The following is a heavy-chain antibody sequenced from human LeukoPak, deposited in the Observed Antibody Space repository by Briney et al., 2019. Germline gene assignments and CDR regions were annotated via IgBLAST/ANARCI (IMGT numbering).Heavy chain of an antibody. CDR1: GFTFSSYW. V-gene: IGHV3-74*01. Sequence: PGGSLRLSCTASGFTFSSYWMHWVRQGPGKGLVWVSRIKSDGSITNCADSVKGRFTISRDNAKNTLYLQMNSLRAEDTAVYFCARDRGSDFYSEFDYWGQGTLVTVSS. D-gene: IGHD3-22*01. CDR3: ARDRGSDFYSEFDY. CDR2: IKSDGSIT. J-gene: IGHJ4*02.